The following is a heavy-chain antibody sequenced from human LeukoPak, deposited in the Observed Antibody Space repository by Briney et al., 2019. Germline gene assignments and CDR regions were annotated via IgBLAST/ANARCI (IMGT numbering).Heavy chain of an antibody. CDR3: ARDSGFSGTQRGEY. D-gene: IGHD3/OR15-3a*01. CDR2: IGSGSVDK. CDR1: GFSFNIYA. J-gene: IGHJ4*02. V-gene: IGHV3-23*01. Sequence: GSLRLSCAASGFSFNIYAMGWVRQAPGKGLEWVSVIGSGSVDKHYADSVKGRFTISRDNTKNTLHLQMNILRAEDTAVYYCARDSGFSGTQRGEYWGQGTLVTVSS.